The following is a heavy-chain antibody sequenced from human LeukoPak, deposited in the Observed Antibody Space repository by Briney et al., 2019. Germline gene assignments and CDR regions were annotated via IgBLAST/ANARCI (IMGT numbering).Heavy chain of an antibody. CDR2: ISGTGGNT. D-gene: IGHD4-17*01. CDR1: GFTFSSYG. Sequence: GGSLRLSCAASGFTFSSYGMSWVRQAPGKGLEWVSGISGTGGNTYYADSVKGRFTISRDNSKNTLYLQMNSLSAEDTAVYYCAKAPYGDYEYYYYYMDVWGKGTTVTISS. J-gene: IGHJ6*03. V-gene: IGHV3-23*01. CDR3: AKAPYGDYEYYYYYMDV.